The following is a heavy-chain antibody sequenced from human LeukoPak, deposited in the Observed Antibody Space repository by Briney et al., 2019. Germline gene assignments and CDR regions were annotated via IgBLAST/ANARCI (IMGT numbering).Heavy chain of an antibody. J-gene: IGHJ4*02. CDR1: GGSISSGGYS. V-gene: IGHV4-30-4*07. CDR3: ARGHNYDYVWGSYRYSNYFDY. Sequence: PSQTLSLTCAVSGGSISSGGYSWSWIRQPPGKGLEWIGYIYYSGSTNYNPSLKSRVTISVDTSKNQFSLKLSSVTAADTAVYYCARGHNYDYVWGSYRYSNYFDYWGQGTLVTVSS. CDR2: IYYSGST. D-gene: IGHD3-16*02.